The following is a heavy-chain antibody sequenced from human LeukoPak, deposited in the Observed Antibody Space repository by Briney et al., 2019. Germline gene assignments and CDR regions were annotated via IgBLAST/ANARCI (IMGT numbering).Heavy chain of an antibody. D-gene: IGHD3-10*01. J-gene: IGHJ5*02. CDR2: ITGGAENT. CDR3: VKDYSSGRDYWGNWFDP. V-gene: IGHV3-23*01. CDR1: GFTFSGHA. Sequence: QAGESLRLSCAASGFTFSGHAMSWVRQAPGKGLNWLSTITGGAENTYYAGSVKGRFTISRDNSKDTLYLQMSSLRVEDTAVYYCVKDYSSGRDYWGNWFDPWGQGTLVTVSS.